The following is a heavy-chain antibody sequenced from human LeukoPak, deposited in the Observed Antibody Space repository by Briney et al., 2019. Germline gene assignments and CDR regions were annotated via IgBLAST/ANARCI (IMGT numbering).Heavy chain of an antibody. CDR3: ARAYYYDSSGYKPLYYYYYMDV. D-gene: IGHD3-22*01. CDR1: GGTFSSYA. Sequence: SVKVSCKASGGTFSSYAISWVRQAPGQGLEWMGGIIPIFGTANYAQKFQGRVTITADESTGTAYMELSSLRSEDTAVYYCARAYYYDSSGYKPLYYYYYMDVWGKGTTVTISS. CDR2: IIPIFGTA. J-gene: IGHJ6*03. V-gene: IGHV1-69*13.